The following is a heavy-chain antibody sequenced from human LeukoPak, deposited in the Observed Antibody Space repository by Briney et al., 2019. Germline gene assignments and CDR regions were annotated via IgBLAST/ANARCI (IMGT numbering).Heavy chain of an antibody. J-gene: IGHJ3*02. V-gene: IGHV2-5*01. CDR2: IYWNDDK. CDR1: GFSLSTSGAG. D-gene: IGHD5-18*01. Sequence: SGPTLVNPTQTLTLTCTFSGFSLSTSGAGVGWIRQPPGKALEWLALIYWNDDKRYSPSLKSRLTITKDTSKKQVVLTMTNMDPVDTATYYCAHSLPPYSYGYGDGFGIWGQGTMVTVSS. CDR3: AHSLPPYSYGYGDGFGI.